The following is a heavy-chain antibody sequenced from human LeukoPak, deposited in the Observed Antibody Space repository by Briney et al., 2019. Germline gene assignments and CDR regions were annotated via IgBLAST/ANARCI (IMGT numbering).Heavy chain of an antibody. J-gene: IGHJ4*02. D-gene: IGHD6-6*01. CDR1: GFTFSSYG. Sequence: SGGSLRLSCAASGFTFSSYGMHWVRQAPGKGLEWVAVIWYDGSNKYYADSVKGRFTISRDNSKNTLYLQMNSLRAEDTAVYYCAKYSSSSLFDYWGQGTLVTVSS. CDR2: IWYDGSNK. CDR3: AKYSSSSLFDY. V-gene: IGHV3-30*02.